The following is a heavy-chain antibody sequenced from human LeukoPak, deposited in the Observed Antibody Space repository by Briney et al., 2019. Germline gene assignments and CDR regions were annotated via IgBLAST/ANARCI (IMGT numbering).Heavy chain of an antibody. CDR3: ARRPYSGSYPFDY. J-gene: IGHJ4*02. CDR1: GYTFTIYA. D-gene: IGHD1-26*01. CDR2: INAGNGNT. V-gene: IGHV1-3*01. Sequence: GASVTVSCKASGYTFTIYAMHLVRQAPGQRLEWMGWINAGNGNTKYSQKFQGRVTITRDTSASTAYMELSSLRSQDTAVYYCARRPYSGSYPFDYWSQRTLVTVSS.